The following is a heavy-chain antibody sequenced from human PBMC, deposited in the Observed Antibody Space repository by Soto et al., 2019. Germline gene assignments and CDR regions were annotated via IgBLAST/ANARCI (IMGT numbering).Heavy chain of an antibody. D-gene: IGHD1-26*01. CDR1: GFTVSSNY. CDR3: ASDLVGATTIYFTH. CDR2: IYSGGST. J-gene: IGHJ1*01. V-gene: IGHV3-66*01. Sequence: EVQLVESGGGLVQPGGSLRLSCAASGFTVSSNYMSWVRQAPGKGLEWVSVIYSGGSTYYADSVKGRFTISRDDSKNSLYLQLTRLRAEDTAVYYCASDLVGATTIYFTHWREGTLFTVSS.